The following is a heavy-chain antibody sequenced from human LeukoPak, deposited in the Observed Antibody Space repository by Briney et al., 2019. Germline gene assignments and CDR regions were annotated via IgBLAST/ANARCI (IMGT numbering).Heavy chain of an antibody. V-gene: IGHV4-59*12. J-gene: IGHJ3*02. Sequence: ASETLSLTCTVSDASISSYYWTWIRQPPGKGLEWIGYIFYNENTKYNPSLKSRVSISVDTSRNQFSLKVRSVTAADTAMYYCATDRDNYYDSTGYTRPDGFDIWGQGIMVTVSS. D-gene: IGHD3-22*01. CDR3: ATDRDNYYDSTGYTRPDGFDI. CDR2: IFYNENT. CDR1: DASISSYY.